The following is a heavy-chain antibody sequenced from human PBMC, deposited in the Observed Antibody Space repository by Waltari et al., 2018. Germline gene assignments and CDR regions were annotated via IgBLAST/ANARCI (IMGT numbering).Heavy chain of an antibody. CDR1: GGSISSYY. CDR3: ARLGRIGASPQTYYCDY. CDR2: ISYSGST. V-gene: IGHV4-59*08. Sequence: QVQLQESGPGLVKPSETLSLTCTVPGGSISSYYWRWIRQPPGKGLEWIGYISYSGSTNYHPSLKSRVTISVDTSKNQFSLKLSSVSAADTAVYYCARLGRIGASPQTYYCDYWGQGTLVTVSS. J-gene: IGHJ4*02. D-gene: IGHD5-12*01.